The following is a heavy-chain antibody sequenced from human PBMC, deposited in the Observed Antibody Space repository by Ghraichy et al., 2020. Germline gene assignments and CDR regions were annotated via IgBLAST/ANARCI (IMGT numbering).Heavy chain of an antibody. CDR3: ARGSSRFTYNYYFAMDV. Sequence: GSLRLSCTASGFTFRSYGMHWVRQGPGKGLEWVAIIWYNENNKDYADSVKGRFTISRDNSKNTVYLQINSLRAEDTAVYYCARGSSRFTYNYYFAMDVWGQGTAVTVSS. J-gene: IGHJ6*02. CDR2: IWYNENNK. CDR1: GFTFRSYG. V-gene: IGHV3-33*08. D-gene: IGHD1-26*01.